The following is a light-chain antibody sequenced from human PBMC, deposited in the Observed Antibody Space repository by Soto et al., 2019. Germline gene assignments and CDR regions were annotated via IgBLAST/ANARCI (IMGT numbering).Light chain of an antibody. CDR3: VSYTTSACYV. Sequence: QSALTQPASVSGSPGQSITISCTGTSSDVGNYIFVSWYRQHPGKAPKLMIYDINNRPSGVSNRFSGSKSGNTASLTISGLQSEDEAAYYCVSYTTSACYVFVTGTKVTVL. CDR2: DIN. J-gene: IGLJ1*01. CDR1: SSDVGNYIF. V-gene: IGLV2-14*01.